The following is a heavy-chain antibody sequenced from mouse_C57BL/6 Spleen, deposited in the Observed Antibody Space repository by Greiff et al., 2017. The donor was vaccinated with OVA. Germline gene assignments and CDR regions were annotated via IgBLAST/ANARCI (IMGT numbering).Heavy chain of an antibody. Sequence: EVQLQQSGPELVKPGASVKIPCKASGYTFTDYNMDWVKQSHGKSLEWTADLHPNNAATLYNQKFKGKATLTVDKSSSTAYMELRSLTSEDTAVYYCARKGLGMDYWGQGTSVTVSS. CDR1: GYTFTDYN. CDR3: ARKGLGMDY. J-gene: IGHJ4*01. CDR2: LHPNNAAT. V-gene: IGHV1-18*01. D-gene: IGHD3-3*01.